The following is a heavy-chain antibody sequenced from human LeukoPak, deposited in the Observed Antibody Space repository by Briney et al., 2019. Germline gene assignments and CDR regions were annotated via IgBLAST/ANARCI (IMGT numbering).Heavy chain of an antibody. V-gene: IGHV4-4*07. Sequence: SETLSLTCTVSGSSISGYFWTWIRQPAGKELEWIGRVYTSGTTYYNPSLESRVTISLDTFNNQFSLGVTSVTAADTAIYYCARGTEKTRISGYYSFDHWGRGLLVTVSS. CDR3: ARGTEKTRISGYYSFDH. CDR2: VYTSGTT. D-gene: IGHD5-12*01. CDR1: GSSISGYF. J-gene: IGHJ4*02.